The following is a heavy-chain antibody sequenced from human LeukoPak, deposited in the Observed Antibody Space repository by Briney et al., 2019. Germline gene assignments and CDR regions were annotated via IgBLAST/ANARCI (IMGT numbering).Heavy chain of an antibody. J-gene: IGHJ5*02. CDR1: GYSMSSGYY. Sequence: SETLSLTCAVCGYSMSSGYYGGWIRQPPGEGVGWIGRMYQSGSTYYKPSLKRRITISGEKGKKQLYLKLSSVTAADTAVYYCARRAVAGDSDWFDPWGQGTLVTVSS. CDR2: MYQSGST. D-gene: IGHD6-19*01. CDR3: ARRAVAGDSDWFDP. V-gene: IGHV4-38-2*01.